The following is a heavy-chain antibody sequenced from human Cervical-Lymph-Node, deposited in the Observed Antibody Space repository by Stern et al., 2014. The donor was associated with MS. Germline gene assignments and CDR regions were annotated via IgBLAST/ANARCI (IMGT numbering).Heavy chain of an antibody. Sequence: VQLVESGGGVVQPGRSLRLSCAASGFTFSSYGMHWVRQAPGKGLEWVAVISYDGSNKYYADSVKGRFTISRDNSKNTLYLQMNSLRAEDTAVYYCAKAKAPIVVVPAAPGDYWGKGTLVTVSS. CDR1: GFTFSSYG. J-gene: IGHJ4*02. V-gene: IGHV3-30*18. CDR2: ISYDGSNK. CDR3: AKAKAPIVVVPAAPGDY. D-gene: IGHD2-2*01.